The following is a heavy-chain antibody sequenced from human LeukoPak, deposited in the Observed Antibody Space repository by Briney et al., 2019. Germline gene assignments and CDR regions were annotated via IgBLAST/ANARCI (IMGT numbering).Heavy chain of an antibody. CDR1: GGSISPYY. V-gene: IGHV4-4*07. D-gene: IGHD5-18*01. J-gene: IGHJ6*03. CDR2: IHSGGTT. Sequence: KPSETQSLTCTVSGGSISPYYWTWIRQSAGQGLEFVGRIHSGGTTNYNPSLANRVSLSVDTSNNQVSLRLSSVTAADTAVYYCARDSPHGYTLGHRYYFMDVWGKGTTVTVS. CDR3: ARDSPHGYTLGHRYYFMDV.